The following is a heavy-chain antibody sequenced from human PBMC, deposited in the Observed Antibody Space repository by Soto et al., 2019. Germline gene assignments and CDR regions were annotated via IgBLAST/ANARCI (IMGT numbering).Heavy chain of an antibody. CDR3: AKDFRFDLAAFDI. J-gene: IGHJ3*02. CDR1: GFTFSSYA. D-gene: IGHD3-9*01. V-gene: IGHV3-23*01. CDR2: ISGSGGST. Sequence: PGGSLRLSCAASGFTFSSYAMSWVRQAPGKGLEWVSAISGSGGSTYYADSVKGRFTISRDNSKSTLYLQMNSLRAEDTAVYYCAKDFRFDLAAFDIWGQGTMVTVSS.